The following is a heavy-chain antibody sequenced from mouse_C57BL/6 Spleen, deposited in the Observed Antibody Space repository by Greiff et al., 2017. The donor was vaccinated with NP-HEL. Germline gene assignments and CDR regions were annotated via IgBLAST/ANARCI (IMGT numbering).Heavy chain of an antibody. V-gene: IGHV5-4*01. CDR3: ARDGGSSSLFAY. J-gene: IGHJ3*01. D-gene: IGHD1-1*01. CDR1: GFTFSSYA. Sequence: EVKLKESGAGLVKPGGSVKLSCAASGFTFSSYAMSWVRQTPEKRLEWVGTINHGGGYTYYPHNLKGRVTISADNATNNPYLHLSHLKSEDTAMDYCARDGGSSSLFAYWGQGTLVTVS. CDR2: INHGGGYT.